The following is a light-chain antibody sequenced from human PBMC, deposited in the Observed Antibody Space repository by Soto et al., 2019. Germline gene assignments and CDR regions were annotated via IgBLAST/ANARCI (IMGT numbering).Light chain of an antibody. J-gene: IGKJ1*01. CDR3: LQYNYWPRT. V-gene: IGKV3-15*01. Sequence: EIVMTQSPTTLSVSPGNRATLSCRANQSLSRNLAWYQQKPGQVPRLLLYGASTRATGVPARFSGSGSGTEFTLTISSLQPEDFAVYYCLQYNYWPRTFGQGTKVEIK. CDR1: QSLSRN. CDR2: GAS.